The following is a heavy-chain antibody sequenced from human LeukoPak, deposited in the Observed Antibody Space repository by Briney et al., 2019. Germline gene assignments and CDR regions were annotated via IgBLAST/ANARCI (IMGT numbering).Heavy chain of an antibody. CDR1: GFTFSSYA. CDR3: ATKPVLRFLEWLSPPAG. J-gene: IGHJ4*02. V-gene: IGHV3-23*01. Sequence: QPGGSLRLSCAASGFTFSSYAMSWDRQAPGKGLEWVSAISGSGGSTYYADSVKGRFTISRDNSKNTLYLQMSSLRAEDTAVYYCATKPVLRFLEWLSPPAGWGQGTLVTVSS. CDR2: ISGSGGST. D-gene: IGHD3-3*01.